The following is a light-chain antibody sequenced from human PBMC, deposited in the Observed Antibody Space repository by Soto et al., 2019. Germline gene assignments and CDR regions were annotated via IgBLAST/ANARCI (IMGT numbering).Light chain of an antibody. CDR2: GIS. J-gene: IGKJ4*01. Sequence: IQLTQSPSSLSASVGDSVTITCRASQDVSSYLAWYQQRPGTAPRLLIHGISRLPSGVPSRFSGSGSGTHFTLAIRGLQPEDFATYFCQQLNSYPLTFGGGTRVDIK. V-gene: IGKV1-9*01. CDR1: QDVSSY. CDR3: QQLNSYPLT.